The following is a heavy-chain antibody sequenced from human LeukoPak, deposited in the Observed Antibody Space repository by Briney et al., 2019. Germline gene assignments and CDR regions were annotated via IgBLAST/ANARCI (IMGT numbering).Heavy chain of an antibody. J-gene: IGHJ4*02. Sequence: SQTLSLTCAVSGGSISSGGYSWSWIRQPPGKGLEWIGYIYHSGSTYYNPSLKSRVTISVDRSKNQFSLKLSSVTAADTAVYYCARGEGYSNPTFDYWGQGTLVTVSS. CDR2: IYHSGST. CDR3: ARGEGYSNPTFDY. V-gene: IGHV4-30-2*01. D-gene: IGHD6-13*01. CDR1: GGSISSGGYS.